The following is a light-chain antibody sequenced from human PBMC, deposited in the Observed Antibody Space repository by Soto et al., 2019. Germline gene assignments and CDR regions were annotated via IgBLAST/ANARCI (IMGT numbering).Light chain of an antibody. V-gene: IGKV3D-20*02. J-gene: IGKJ5*01. CDR1: QPVSNNW. CDR3: QLRSNWPPT. Sequence: EILSTQVSGGQCLPRVESATLSCRPSQPVSNNWLAWYQQTHGQAHRLLIYDAYNRATGITDRFSGSGSGTDFTLTISSIEPEDFAVYYRQLRSNWPPTFGQGTRLEIK. CDR2: DAY.